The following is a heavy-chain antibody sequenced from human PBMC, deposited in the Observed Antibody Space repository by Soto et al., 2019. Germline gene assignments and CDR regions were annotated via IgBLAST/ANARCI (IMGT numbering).Heavy chain of an antibody. CDR3: AKYGVVTDFYYMDV. CDR2: IVPMVGRP. V-gene: IGHV1-69*02. CDR1: GGTFSSYS. D-gene: IGHD2-15*01. J-gene: IGHJ6*03. Sequence: QVQLVQSGAEVKKPGSSVKVSCKASGGTFSSYSITWVRQAPGQGLEWMGRIVPMVGRPNYAQKFQDRVTITADRSTSTAYMELTSLESADTAVYYCAKYGVVTDFYYMDVWGRGTTVTVSS.